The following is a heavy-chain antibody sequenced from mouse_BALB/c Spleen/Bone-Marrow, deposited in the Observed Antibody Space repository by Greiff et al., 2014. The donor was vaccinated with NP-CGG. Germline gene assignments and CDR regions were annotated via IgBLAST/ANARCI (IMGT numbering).Heavy chain of an antibody. D-gene: IGHD2-1*01. CDR1: GYSFTGYY. CDR3: ARGDGNYPYYAMDY. V-gene: IGHV1-26*01. CDR2: INPYNGAT. J-gene: IGHJ4*01. Sequence: VQLQQSGPELVKPGASVKISCKASGYSFTGYYMHWVKQSHVKGLEWIGRINPYNGATSYNQNFKDKASLTVDKSSSTAYMELHSLTSEDSAVYYCARGDGNYPYYAMDYWGQGTSVTVSA.